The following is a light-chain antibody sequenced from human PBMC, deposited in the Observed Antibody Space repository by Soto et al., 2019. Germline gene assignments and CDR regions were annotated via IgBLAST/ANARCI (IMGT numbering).Light chain of an antibody. Sequence: QSVLTQPPSVSGAPGQRVTISCTGSSSNIGAGYDVYWYQQLPGTAPKLLIYGNSDRPSGVPDRFSGSKSGTSASLAITGLQAEDEADDYCHSSDSSMNAYVFGTGTKLTVL. CDR1: SSNIGAGYD. J-gene: IGLJ1*01. CDR2: GNS. V-gene: IGLV1-40*01. CDR3: HSSDSSMNAYV.